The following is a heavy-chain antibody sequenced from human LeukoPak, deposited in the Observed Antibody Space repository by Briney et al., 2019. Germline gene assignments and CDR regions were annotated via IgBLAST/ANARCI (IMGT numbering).Heavy chain of an antibody. D-gene: IGHD3-22*01. CDR1: GGSISSYY. CDR3: ARDSYDSSGYDYNWFDP. Sequence: SETLSLTCTVSGGSISSYYWNWIRQPPGKGLEWIGCIYYSGSTDYNPSLKSRVTISVDTSKNQFSLKLSYVTAADTAVYYCARDSYDSSGYDYNWFDPWGQGTLVTVSS. J-gene: IGHJ5*02. V-gene: IGHV4-59*01. CDR2: IYYSGST.